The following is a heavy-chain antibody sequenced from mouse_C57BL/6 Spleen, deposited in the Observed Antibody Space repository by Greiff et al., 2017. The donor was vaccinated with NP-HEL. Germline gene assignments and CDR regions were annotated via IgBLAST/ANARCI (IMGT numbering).Heavy chain of an antibody. CDR3: ARGDYANEGFAY. CDR1: GYTFTSYW. V-gene: IGHV1-64*01. J-gene: IGHJ3*01. Sequence: QVQLKQPGAELVKPGASVKLSCKASGYTFTSYWMHWVKQRPGQGLEWIGMIHPNSGSTNYNEKFKSKATLTVDKSSSTAYMQLSSLTSEDSAVYYCARGDYANEGFAYWGQGTLVTVSA. D-gene: IGHD1-1*02. CDR2: IHPNSGST.